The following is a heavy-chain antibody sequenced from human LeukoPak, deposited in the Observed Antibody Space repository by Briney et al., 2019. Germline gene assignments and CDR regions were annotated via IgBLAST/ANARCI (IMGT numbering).Heavy chain of an antibody. D-gene: IGHD3-10*01. CDR1: GFTFSSYG. CDR2: INSDGSST. Sequence: GGSLRLSCAASGFTFSSYGMHWVRQAPGKGLEWVPRINSDGSSTSYADSVKGRFTTSRDNAKNTLYLQMNSLRAEDTAVYYCARTQGSITMVRAYYYYGMDVWGQGTTVTVSS. J-gene: IGHJ6*02. CDR3: ARTQGSITMVRAYYYYGMDV. V-gene: IGHV3-74*01.